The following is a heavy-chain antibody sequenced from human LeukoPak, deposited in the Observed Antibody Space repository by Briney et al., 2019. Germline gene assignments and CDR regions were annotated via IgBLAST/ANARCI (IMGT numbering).Heavy chain of an antibody. V-gene: IGHV1-2*06. D-gene: IGHD1-7*01. CDR3: SGTGTTNDYYYMDV. Sequence: ASVKVSCKASGYTFTGHYMHWVRQAPGQGLEWMGRINPNSGGTNYAQKFQGRVTMTRDTSISTAYMELSRLRSEDTAVYYCSGTGTTNDYYYMDVWGKGTTVTVSS. J-gene: IGHJ6*03. CDR1: GYTFTGHY. CDR2: INPNSGGT.